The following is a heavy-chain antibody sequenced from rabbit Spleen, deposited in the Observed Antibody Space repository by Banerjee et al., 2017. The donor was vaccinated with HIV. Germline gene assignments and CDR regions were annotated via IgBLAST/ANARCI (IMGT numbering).Heavy chain of an antibody. CDR2: INTTTGVT. CDR1: GFSFNYNHV. CDR3: ARDSSASNGYAWDL. D-gene: IGHD6-1*01. V-gene: IGHV1S40*01. Sequence: QSLEESGGDLVKPGASLTLTCTASGFSFNYNHVICWVRQAPGKGLEWIGCINTTTGVTVYASWAKGRFTISKASSTTVTLQMTSLTAADTATYFCARDSSASNGYAWDLWGQGTLVTVS. J-gene: IGHJ3*01.